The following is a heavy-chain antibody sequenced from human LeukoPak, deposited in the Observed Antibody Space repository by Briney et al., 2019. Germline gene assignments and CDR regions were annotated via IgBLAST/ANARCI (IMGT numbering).Heavy chain of an antibody. J-gene: IGHJ5*01. CDR1: GYTFTGYY. Sequence: ASVKVSCQASGYTFTGYYMHWVRQTPGQELEWMGWINPNSGGTNYAQKFQGRVTMTRDTSICTAYMELSRLRSDDTAAYYCARAGINWLDSWGHGTLVTVSS. V-gene: IGHV1-2*02. CDR3: ARAGINWLDS. CDR2: INPNSGGT.